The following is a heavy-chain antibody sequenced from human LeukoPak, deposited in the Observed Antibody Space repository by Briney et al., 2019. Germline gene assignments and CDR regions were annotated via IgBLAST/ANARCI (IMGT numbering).Heavy chain of an antibody. CDR2: ISSNSTI. D-gene: IGHD1-26*01. CDR1: GFTFKSYS. V-gene: IGHV3-48*01. Sequence: PGGSLRLSCAASGFTFKSYSMNWVRQAPGKGLEWVSSISSNSTIYYADSVKGRFTISRDNAKNSLYLQMNSLRVEDTAVYYCARRHYSGSFLENWGQGTLVTVSS. J-gene: IGHJ4*02. CDR3: ARRHYSGSFLEN.